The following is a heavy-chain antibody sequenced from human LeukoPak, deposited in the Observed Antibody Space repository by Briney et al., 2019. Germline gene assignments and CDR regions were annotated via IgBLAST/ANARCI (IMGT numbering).Heavy chain of an antibody. CDR2: IYTSGST. J-gene: IGHJ4*02. CDR1: GGSIRSYY. D-gene: IGHD4-11*01. Sequence: PSETPSLTCTVSGGSIRSYYWSWIRQPAGNGLEWIGRIYTSGSTNYNPSLKSRVTMSVDTSKNQFSLKLSSVTAADTAVYYCARDGNYHYFDYWGQGTLVTVSS. CDR3: ARDGNYHYFDY. V-gene: IGHV4-4*07.